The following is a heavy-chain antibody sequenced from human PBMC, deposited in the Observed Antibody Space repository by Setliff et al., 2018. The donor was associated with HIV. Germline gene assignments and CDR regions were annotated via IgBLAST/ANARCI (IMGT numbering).Heavy chain of an antibody. V-gene: IGHV4-34*01. J-gene: IGHJ5*02. Sequence: PSETLSLTCAVYGESLRGFYWNWIRQSPGEGLEWIGAVNSTGDTIYNPSLKSRVTISVDTSKKQFSLKMRSVVAADTAVYHCVRDGSNSWGMEFDPWGQGTLVTVSS. CDR2: VNSTGDT. CDR1: GESLRGFY. CDR3: VRDGSNSWGMEFDP. D-gene: IGHD1-26*01.